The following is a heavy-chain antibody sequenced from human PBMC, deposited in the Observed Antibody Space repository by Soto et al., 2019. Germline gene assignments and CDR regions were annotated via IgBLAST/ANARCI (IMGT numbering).Heavy chain of an antibody. CDR1: GYTFTSYD. CDR3: AREKLDYFDY. V-gene: IGHV1-8*01. J-gene: IGHJ4*02. CDR2: MNPNSGNT. Sequence: QVQLVQSGAEVKKPGASVKVSCKASGYTFTSYDITWVRQATGQGLEWMGWMNPNSGNTGYAQQIQGRVTMTRNISISTAYMELSSLRSEDTAVYYCAREKLDYFDYWGQGTLVTVSS.